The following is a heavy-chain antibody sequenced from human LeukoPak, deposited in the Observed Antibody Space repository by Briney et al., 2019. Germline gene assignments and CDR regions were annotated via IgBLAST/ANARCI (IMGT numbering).Heavy chain of an antibody. CDR3: AREGTSGGLNWLDP. CDR1: GGSISSYY. Sequence: PSETLSLTCTVSGGSISSYYWSWIRQPAGKGLEWIGHIYTSGSTNYNPSLKSRVTMSVDTSKNQFSLRLSSVNAADTAVYFCAREGTSGGLNWLDPWGQGTLVTVSS. V-gene: IGHV4-4*07. J-gene: IGHJ5*02. CDR2: IYTSGST. D-gene: IGHD3-10*01.